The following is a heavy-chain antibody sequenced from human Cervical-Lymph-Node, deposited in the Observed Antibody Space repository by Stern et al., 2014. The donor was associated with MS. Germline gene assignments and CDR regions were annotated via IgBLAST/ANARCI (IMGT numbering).Heavy chain of an antibody. CDR2: INTNTGNP. CDR3: ARLGHYDFWSGSSYNWFDP. CDR1: GYTFTSYA. V-gene: IGHV7-4-1*02. D-gene: IGHD3-3*01. Sequence: MQLVESGSELKKPGASVKVSCKASGYTFTSYAMNWVRQAPGQGLEWMGWINTNTGNPTYAQGFTGRFVFSLDTSVSTAYLQISSLKAEDTAVYYCARLGHYDFWSGSSYNWFDPWGQGTLVTVSS. J-gene: IGHJ5*02.